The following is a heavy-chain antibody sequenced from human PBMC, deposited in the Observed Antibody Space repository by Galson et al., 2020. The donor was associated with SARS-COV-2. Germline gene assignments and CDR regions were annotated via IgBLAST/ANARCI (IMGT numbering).Heavy chain of an antibody. J-gene: IGHJ4*02. V-gene: IGHV3-15*01. CDR1: GFTLSNAW. CDR3: TWTTVTLQWDF. Sequence: GGSLRLSCAASGFTLSNAWMSWVRQAPGKGLERVGRVKSKTDGGPTDYAAPVKGRFIISRDDSKNTLYLQMDSLKTEDTAVYYCTWTTVTLQWDFWGQGTQVTVSS. D-gene: IGHD4-17*01. CDR2: VKSKTDGGPT.